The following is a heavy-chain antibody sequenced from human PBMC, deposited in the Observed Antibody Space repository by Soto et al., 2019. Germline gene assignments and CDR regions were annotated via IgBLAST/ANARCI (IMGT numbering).Heavy chain of an antibody. CDR3: ARGAIAAAGPSPYYYYGMDV. J-gene: IGHJ6*02. Sequence: QVQLVQSGAEVKKPGASVKVSCKASGYTFTSYDINWVRQDTGQGLEWMGWMNHNSGNTGYAQKFQGRVTMTRNTSISTAYMELSSLRSEDTAVYYCARGAIAAAGPSPYYYYGMDVWGQGTTVTVSS. D-gene: IGHD6-13*01. CDR1: GYTFTSYD. V-gene: IGHV1-8*01. CDR2: MNHNSGNT.